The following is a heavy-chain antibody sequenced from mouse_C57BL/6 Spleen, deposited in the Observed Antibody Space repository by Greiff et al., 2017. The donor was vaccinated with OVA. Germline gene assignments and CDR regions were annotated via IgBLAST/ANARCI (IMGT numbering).Heavy chain of an antibody. J-gene: IGHJ1*03. CDR1: GFTFSDYG. Sequence: EVQLVESGGGLVKPGGSLKLSCAASGFTFSDYGMHWVRQAPEKGLEWVAYISSGSSTIYYADTVKGRFTISRDNAKNTLFLQMTSLRSEDTAMYYCATHDGAWYFDVWGTGTTVTVSS. V-gene: IGHV5-17*01. CDR2: ISSGSSTI. CDR3: ATHDGAWYFDV. D-gene: IGHD2-3*01.